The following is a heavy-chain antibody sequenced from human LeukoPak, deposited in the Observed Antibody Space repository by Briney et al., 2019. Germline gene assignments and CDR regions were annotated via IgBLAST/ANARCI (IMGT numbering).Heavy chain of an antibody. CDR2: IRYDGSNK. J-gene: IGHJ6*03. D-gene: IGHD3-3*01. V-gene: IGHV3-30*02. Sequence: GGSLRLSCAASGFTFSSYGMHWVRQAPGKGLEWVAFIRYDGSNKYYADSVKGRFTISRDNSKNTPYLQMNSLRAEDTAVYYCAKVGHYDFWSGYYPIHMDVWGKGTTVTVSS. CDR1: GFTFSSYG. CDR3: AKVGHYDFWSGYYPIHMDV.